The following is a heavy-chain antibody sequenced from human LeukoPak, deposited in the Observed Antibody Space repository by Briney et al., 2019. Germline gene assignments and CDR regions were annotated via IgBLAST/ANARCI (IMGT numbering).Heavy chain of an antibody. Sequence: GGSLRLSCAASGFTFSSYGMHWVRQAPGKGLEWVAFIRNDGNNKYYADSVKGRFTISRDNSKNTLYLQMNSLRAEDTAVYYCASFSPDFWSGYCHYWGQGTLVTVSS. V-gene: IGHV3-30*02. CDR3: ASFSPDFWSGYCHY. CDR1: GFTFSSYG. D-gene: IGHD3-3*01. J-gene: IGHJ4*02. CDR2: IRNDGNNK.